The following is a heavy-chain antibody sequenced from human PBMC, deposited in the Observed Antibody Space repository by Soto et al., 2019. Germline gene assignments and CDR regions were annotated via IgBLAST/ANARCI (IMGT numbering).Heavy chain of an antibody. Sequence: QVQLVQSGAEVKKPGSSVKVSCKASGGTFSSYAISWVRQAPGQGLEWMGGIIPIFGTANYAQKFQGRVTITADESTSTAYMDLSSLRSEDTAVYYCARARTGITIFGVVFGMDVWGQGTTVTVSS. V-gene: IGHV1-69*01. CDR2: IIPIFGTA. CDR3: ARARTGITIFGVVFGMDV. CDR1: GGTFSSYA. J-gene: IGHJ6*02. D-gene: IGHD3-3*01.